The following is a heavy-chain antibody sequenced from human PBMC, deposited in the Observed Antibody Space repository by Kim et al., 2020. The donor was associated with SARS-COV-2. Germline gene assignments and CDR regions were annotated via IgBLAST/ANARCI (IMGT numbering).Heavy chain of an antibody. Sequence: SETLSLTCAVYGGSFSGYYWSWIRQPPGKGLEWIGEINHSGSTNYNPSLKSRVTISVDTSKNQFSLKLSSVTAADTAVYYCAREALTSGANWFDPWGQGTLVTVSS. CDR2: INHSGST. V-gene: IGHV4-34*01. CDR3: AREALTSGANWFDP. D-gene: IGHD4-17*01. J-gene: IGHJ5*02. CDR1: GGSFSGYY.